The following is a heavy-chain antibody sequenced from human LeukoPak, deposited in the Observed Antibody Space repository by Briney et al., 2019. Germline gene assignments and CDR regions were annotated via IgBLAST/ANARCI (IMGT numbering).Heavy chain of an antibody. CDR1: GFTFSSYS. D-gene: IGHD6-19*01. V-gene: IGHV3-48*04. CDR3: ARVDGSGWTNWFDP. J-gene: IGHJ5*02. Sequence: PGGSLRLSCAASGFTFSSYSMNWVRQAPGKGLEWVSYISSSSSTIYYADSVKGRFTISRDNAKNSLYLQMNSLRAEDTAVYYCARVDGSGWTNWFDPWGQGTLVTVSS. CDR2: ISSSSSTI.